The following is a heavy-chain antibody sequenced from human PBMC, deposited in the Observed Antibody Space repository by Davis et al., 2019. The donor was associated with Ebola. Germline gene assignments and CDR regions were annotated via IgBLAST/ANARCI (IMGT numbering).Heavy chain of an antibody. Sequence: PSETLSLTCAVYGGSFSGYYWSWIRQPPGKGLEWIGEINHSGSTNYNPSLKSRVTISVDTSKNQFSLKLSSVTAADTAVYYCARGDCSSTSCYLDWYYYYGMDVWGQGTTVTVSS. CDR2: INHSGST. CDR1: GGSFSGYY. D-gene: IGHD2-2*01. CDR3: ARGDCSSTSCYLDWYYYYGMDV. V-gene: IGHV4-34*01. J-gene: IGHJ6*02.